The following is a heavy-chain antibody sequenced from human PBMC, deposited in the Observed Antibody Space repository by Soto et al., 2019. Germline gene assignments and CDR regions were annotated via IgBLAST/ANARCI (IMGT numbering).Heavy chain of an antibody. CDR2: ISGSGGST. Sequence: EVQLLESGGGLVQPGGSLRLSCAASGFTFSSYAMSWVRQAPGKGLEWVSAISGSGGSTYYADSVKGRFTIARDNSKNTLYLQMNSLRAEDTAVYYCAKDDSSSSFPAGYYYYGMDVWGQGTTVTVSS. CDR3: AKDDSSSSFPAGYYYYGMDV. CDR1: GFTFSSYA. J-gene: IGHJ6*02. V-gene: IGHV3-23*01. D-gene: IGHD6-6*01.